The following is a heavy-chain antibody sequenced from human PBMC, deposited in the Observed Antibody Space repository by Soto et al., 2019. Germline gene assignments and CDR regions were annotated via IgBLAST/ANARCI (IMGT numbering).Heavy chain of an antibody. V-gene: IGHV3-33*01. J-gene: IGHJ4*02. Sequence: QVQLVESGGGVVQPGRSLRLSCEASGFTFSSYGIHWVRQAPGKGLEWVAVIWYDGSNKYYADSVKGRFTISRDNSKNMLYLQMNSLRAEDMAVYYCARDRAGGIRFLDYWGQGTLVSVSS. CDR3: ARDRAGGIRFLDY. CDR1: GFTFSSYG. CDR2: IWYDGSNK. D-gene: IGHD6-13*01.